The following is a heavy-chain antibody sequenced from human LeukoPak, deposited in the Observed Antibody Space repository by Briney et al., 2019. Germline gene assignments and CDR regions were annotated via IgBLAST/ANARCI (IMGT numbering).Heavy chain of an antibody. Sequence: PGGSLRLSCAASGFTFSSYAMSWVRQAPGKGLEWVSAISGSGGSTYYADPAKGRFTISRDNSKNTLYLQMNSLRAEDTAVYYCAKDPSYDILTGYSYFDYWGQGTLVTGSS. CDR3: AKDPSYDILTGYSYFDY. V-gene: IGHV3-23*01. CDR1: GFTFSSYA. D-gene: IGHD3-9*01. CDR2: ISGSGGST. J-gene: IGHJ4*02.